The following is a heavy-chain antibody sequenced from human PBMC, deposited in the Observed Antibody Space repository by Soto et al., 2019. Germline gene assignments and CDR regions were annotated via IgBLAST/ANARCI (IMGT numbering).Heavy chain of an antibody. CDR2: INPIFATT. Sequence: QVQLVQSGAEVKKLGSSVKVSCKASGGTFSSYPISWVRQAPGQGLEWMGGINPIFATTNYAQRFQGRVTITADESTSTAYMELSSLRSEDTAVDYCAINNGYEYLGNYYSYGMDVWGQGTTVTVSS. CDR1: GGTFSSYP. D-gene: IGHD5-12*01. V-gene: IGHV1-69*01. J-gene: IGHJ6*02. CDR3: AINNGYEYLGNYYSYGMDV.